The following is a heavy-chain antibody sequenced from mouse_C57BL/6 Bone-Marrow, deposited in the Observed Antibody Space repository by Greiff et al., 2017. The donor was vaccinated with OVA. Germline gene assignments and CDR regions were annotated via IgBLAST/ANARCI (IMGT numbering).Heavy chain of an antibody. D-gene: IGHD2-4*01. J-gene: IGHJ2*01. CDR3: ARHIDYDY. CDR1: GFTFSSYG. CDR2: ISSGGSYT. V-gene: IGHV5-6*02. Sequence: DVKLVESGGDLVKPGGSLKLSCAASGFTFSSYGMSWVRQTPDKRLEWVATISSGGSYTYYPDNVKGRFTISRDNAKNTLYLQVSSLKSEDTAMYYCARHIDYDYWGQGTTLTVSS.